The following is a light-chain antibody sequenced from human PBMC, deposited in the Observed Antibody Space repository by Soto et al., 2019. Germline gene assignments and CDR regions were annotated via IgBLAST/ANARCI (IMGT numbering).Light chain of an antibody. Sequence: IVLTQSPGTLSLSPGERATLSCRASQSVSSSSLAWYQQKPGQAPRLLIYGASSRATGIPDRFSGNGSGTDFTLTISGLEPDDSAVYYCQQYGGSTSYTFGQGTKLEIK. CDR2: GAS. CDR3: QQYGGSTSYT. J-gene: IGKJ2*01. CDR1: QSVSSSS. V-gene: IGKV3-20*01.